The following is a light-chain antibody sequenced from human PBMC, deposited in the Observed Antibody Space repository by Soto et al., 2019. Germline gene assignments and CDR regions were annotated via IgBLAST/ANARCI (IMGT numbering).Light chain of an antibody. J-gene: IGKJ5*01. CDR3: QQRSNWHPGA. CDR1: QSVSSY. V-gene: IGKV3-11*01. Sequence: EVVLSLYQATLSLSAGERATLSGRASQSVSSYLAWYQQKHAQATRLIISDASNRATGIPPRFSGSGAGTDFTLTISSIEPEDFAVYDCQQRSNWHPGAFGQGTRLDIK. CDR2: DAS.